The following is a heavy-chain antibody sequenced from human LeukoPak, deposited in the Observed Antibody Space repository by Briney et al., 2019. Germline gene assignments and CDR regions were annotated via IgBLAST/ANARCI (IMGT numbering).Heavy chain of an antibody. J-gene: IGHJ6*02. V-gene: IGHV4-59*08. CDR1: GGSISSYY. Sequence: SETLSLTCTVSGGSISSYYWSWTRQPPGKGLEWIGYIYYSGSTNYNPSLKSRVTISVDTSKNQFSLKLSSVTAADTAVYYCARLKAAAGTRYYYYGMDVWGQGTTVTVSS. D-gene: IGHD6-13*01. CDR3: ARLKAAAGTRYYYYGMDV. CDR2: IYYSGST.